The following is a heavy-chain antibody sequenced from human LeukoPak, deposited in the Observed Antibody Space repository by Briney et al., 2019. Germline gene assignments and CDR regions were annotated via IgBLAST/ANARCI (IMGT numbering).Heavy chain of an antibody. D-gene: IGHD1-26*01. J-gene: IGHJ4*02. CDR2: MNPNSGNT. CDR1: GYTFTSYD. V-gene: IGHV1-8*01. Sequence: ASVTVSCTASGYTFTSYDINWVRQATGQGPEWMGWMNPNSGNTGYAQKFQGRVTMTRNTSISTAYMELSSLRSEDTAVYYCARGIVGATMVYWGQGTLVTVSS. CDR3: ARGIVGATMVY.